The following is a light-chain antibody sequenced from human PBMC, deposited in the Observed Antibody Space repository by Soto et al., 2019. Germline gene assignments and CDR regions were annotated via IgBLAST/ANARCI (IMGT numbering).Light chain of an antibody. CDR1: QSVSSTY. CDR2: GAS. Sequence: EIVLTQSPGPLSLSPGERATLSCRASQSVSSTYLAWYQQKPGQAPRLLIYGASSRATGIPDRFSGSGSGTDFSLTISRLEPEDFAVYYCQNYGSSRWTFGQGTRVDI. CDR3: QNYGSSRWT. V-gene: IGKV3-20*01. J-gene: IGKJ1*01.